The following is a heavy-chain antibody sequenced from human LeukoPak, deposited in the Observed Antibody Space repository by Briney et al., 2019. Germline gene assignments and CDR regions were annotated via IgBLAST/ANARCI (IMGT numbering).Heavy chain of an antibody. V-gene: IGHV3-23*01. J-gene: IGHJ4*02. CDR1: GITVSSNY. CDR3: AKAPVTSCRGAYCYPFDS. CDR2: TSSSDAGT. Sequence: PGGSLRLSCAASGITVSSNYMSWVRQTPGKGLEWVAATSSSDAGTYHADSVRGRFTISRDNSKNTLYLQMNSLRAEDAAVYFCAKAPVTSCRGAYCYPFDSWGQGTPVTVSS. D-gene: IGHD2-21*01.